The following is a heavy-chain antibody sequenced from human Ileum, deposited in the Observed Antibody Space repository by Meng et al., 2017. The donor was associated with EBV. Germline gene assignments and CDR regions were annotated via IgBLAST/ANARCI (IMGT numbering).Heavy chain of an antibody. J-gene: IGHJ4*02. CDR2: LGAHDGDT. CDR1: DYTFRGYG. Sequence: VQLVQSGPEVKKPGASVKVSCKAADYTFRGYGVSWVRQAPGQGLEWMAWLGAHDGDTSHAPKFQGRVTVSADRPTATAYMELRSLRSDDTVVYYCARGTPGRSYSDYWGQGTLVTVSS. CDR3: ARGTPGRSYSDY. V-gene: IGHV1-18*01. D-gene: IGHD3-10*01.